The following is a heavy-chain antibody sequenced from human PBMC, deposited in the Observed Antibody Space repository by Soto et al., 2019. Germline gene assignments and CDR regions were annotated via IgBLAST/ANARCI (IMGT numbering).Heavy chain of an antibody. J-gene: IGHJ5*02. CDR2: IYSGGAT. D-gene: IGHD3-10*01. CDR3: AKLGPYGSESYSFRYNWIDP. V-gene: IGHV3-53*01. Sequence: PGGSLRLSCAASGFSVSSSHMIWVRQAPGKGLEWVSVIYSGGATYYAVSVKGRFTISRDRSKNTVHLQMDGLRTEDTAVYHCAKLGPYGSESYSFRYNWIDPWGQGTLVTVSS. CDR1: GFSVSSSH.